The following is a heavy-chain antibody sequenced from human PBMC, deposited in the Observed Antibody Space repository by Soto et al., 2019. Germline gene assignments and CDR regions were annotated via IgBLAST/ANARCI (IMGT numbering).Heavy chain of an antibody. J-gene: IGHJ4*02. CDR3: AKDNRDSSGYYYSVAQLDY. Sequence: QVQLVESGGGVVQPGRSLRLSCAASGFTFSSYGMHWVRQSPGKGLEWVAVISYDGSNKYYADSVKGRFTISRDNSKNPLYLQMNSLRAEDTAVYYCAKDNRDSSGYYYSVAQLDYWGQGTLVTVSS. CDR1: GFTFSSYG. V-gene: IGHV3-30*18. CDR2: ISYDGSNK. D-gene: IGHD3-22*01.